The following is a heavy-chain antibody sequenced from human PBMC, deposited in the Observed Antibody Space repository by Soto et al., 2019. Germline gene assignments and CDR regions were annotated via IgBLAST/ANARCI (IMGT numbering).Heavy chain of an antibody. CDR1: GGCLRGSV. Sequence: SETLPLTAAVCGGCLRGSVLSWIRLPPGKGLEWIGEINHSGSTNYNPSLKSRVTISVDTAKNQFSLKLSSVTAADKAVYYCARGKRRALGAYYVMDVWAQGPTVT. D-gene: IGHD1-1*01. CDR3: ARGKRRALGAYYVMDV. J-gene: IGHJ6*02. V-gene: IGHV4-34*01. CDR2: INHSGST.